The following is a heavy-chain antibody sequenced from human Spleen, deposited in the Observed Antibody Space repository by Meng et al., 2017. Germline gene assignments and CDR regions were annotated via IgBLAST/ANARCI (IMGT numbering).Heavy chain of an antibody. CDR1: EYTFTDYY. CDR2: INPYSGVT. CDR3: ARDEDISAAGKLFGDY. Sequence: ASVKVSCKASEYTFTDYYMHWVRQAPGQGLEWMGRINPYSGVTNYAQKFEGRVTLTRDTSISTAYMELSGLRSDDTAMYYCARDEDISAAGKLFGDYWGQGTLVTVSS. D-gene: IGHD6-13*01. V-gene: IGHV1-2*06. J-gene: IGHJ4*01.